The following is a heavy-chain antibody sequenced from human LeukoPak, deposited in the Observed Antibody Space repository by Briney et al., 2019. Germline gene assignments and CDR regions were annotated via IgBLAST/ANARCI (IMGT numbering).Heavy chain of an antibody. J-gene: IGHJ4*02. V-gene: IGHV1-2*02. CDR1: GYTFTGYY. Sequence: ASVKVSCKASGYTFTGYYIHWVRQAPGQGLEWMGWINPNSGGTNSAQKFQGRVTLTRDTSISTAYLERSSLRSDDTAVYYCARDLGSGWIIVDYWGQGTLVTVSS. D-gene: IGHD6-19*01. CDR2: INPNSGGT. CDR3: ARDLGSGWIIVDY.